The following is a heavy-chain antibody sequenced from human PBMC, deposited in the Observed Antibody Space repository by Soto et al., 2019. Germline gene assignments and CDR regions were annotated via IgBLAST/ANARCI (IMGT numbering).Heavy chain of an antibody. J-gene: IGHJ4*02. D-gene: IGHD2-2*01. Sequence: ASVKVSCKASGYTFTSYAMHWVRQAPGQRLEWMGWINAGNGNTKYSQKFQGRVTITRDTSASTAYMELSSLRSEDTAVYYCARDLEMVTIVVVPAASVGYWGQGTLVTVSS. CDR1: GYTFTSYA. CDR2: INAGNGNT. V-gene: IGHV1-3*01. CDR3: ARDLEMVTIVVVPAASVGY.